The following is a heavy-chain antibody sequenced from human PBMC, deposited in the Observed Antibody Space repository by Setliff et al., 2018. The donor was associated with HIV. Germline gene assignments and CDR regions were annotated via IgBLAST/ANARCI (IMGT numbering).Heavy chain of an antibody. CDR2: IYYNVNN. CDR3: TRGGSMTTLTT. J-gene: IGHJ4*02. V-gene: IGHV4-59*11. CDR1: GVSISSQY. Sequence: SSETLSLTCAVSGVSISSQYWSWIRQPPGKGLGWIGFIYYNVNNNYNPSLKSRVSISVDTSKNQFSLRLSSVTAADTAVYYCTRGGSMTTLTTWGQGTLVTVSS. D-gene: IGHD4-4*01.